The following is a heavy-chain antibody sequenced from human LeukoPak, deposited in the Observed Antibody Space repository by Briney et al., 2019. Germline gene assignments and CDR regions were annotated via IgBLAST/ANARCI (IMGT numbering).Heavy chain of an antibody. V-gene: IGHV3-30*04. D-gene: IGHD6-19*01. CDR2: ISYDGSNK. CDR1: GFTFSSYA. J-gene: IGHJ4*02. Sequence: PGRSRRLSCAASGFTFSSYAMHWVRQAPGKGLEWVAVISYDGSNKYYADSVKGRFTISRDNSKNTLYLQMNSLRAEDTAVYYCARAVAGTFDYWGQGTLVTVSS. CDR3: ARAVAGTFDY.